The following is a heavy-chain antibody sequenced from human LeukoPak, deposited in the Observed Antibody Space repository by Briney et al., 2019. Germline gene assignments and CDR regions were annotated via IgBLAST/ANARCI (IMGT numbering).Heavy chain of an antibody. CDR1: GFTVSSNY. CDR3: AREISGDIVVVPAAKLTQKYSYYYMDV. D-gene: IGHD2-2*01. V-gene: IGHV3-53*01. J-gene: IGHJ6*03. Sequence: GGSLRLSCAASGFTVSSNYMTWVRQAPGKGLEWVSVIYSGDSTYYADSVKGRFTISRDNAKNSLYLQMNSLRAEDTAVYYCAREISGDIVVVPAAKLTQKYSYYYMDVWGKGTTVTVSS. CDR2: IYSGDST.